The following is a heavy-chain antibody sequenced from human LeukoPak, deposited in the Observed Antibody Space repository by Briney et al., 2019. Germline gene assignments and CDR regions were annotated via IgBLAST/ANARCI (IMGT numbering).Heavy chain of an antibody. CDR1: GFTFSSYA. D-gene: IGHD6-13*01. CDR3: AKDRRRRDSSSSYSSSWHGAWFDP. J-gene: IGHJ5*02. Sequence: GGSLRLSCAASGFTFSSYAMSWVRQAPGKGLEWVSAISASGGSTYYADSVKGRFTISRDNSKNTLYLQLNSLRAEDTAVYYCAKDRRRRDSSSSYSSSWHGAWFDPWGQGTLVTVSS. V-gene: IGHV3-23*01. CDR2: ISASGGST.